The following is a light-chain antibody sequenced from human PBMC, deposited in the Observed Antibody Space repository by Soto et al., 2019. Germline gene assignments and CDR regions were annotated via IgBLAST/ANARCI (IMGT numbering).Light chain of an antibody. CDR1: RSNIGSNN. CDR3: AAWDDSLDGYV. J-gene: IGLJ1*01. CDR2: NNH. V-gene: IGLV1-44*01. Sequence: VLTQPPSASGIPGQRVTISCSGSRSNIGSNNVNWYQQLPGTAPRLLTFNNHLRPSGVPDRFSGSKSGTSASLAISGLQSEDEGDYYCAAWDDSLDGYVFGTGTKVTVL.